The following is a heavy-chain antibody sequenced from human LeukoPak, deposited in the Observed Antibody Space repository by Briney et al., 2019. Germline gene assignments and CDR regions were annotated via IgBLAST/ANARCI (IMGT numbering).Heavy chain of an antibody. J-gene: IGHJ4*02. CDR1: RGSFSGSY. CDR2: VNHAGTT. V-gene: IGHV4-34*01. CDR3: VLSNVDATSWTDN. D-gene: IGHD5-12*01. Sequence: PSETLSLTCVVSRGSFSGSYWTWIRQPPGKGLEWIGEVNHAGTTAYNPSLKSRVTMSVEKSKSQFSLKLTSVTAADTAVYYCVLSNVDATSWTDNWGQGTLATVSS.